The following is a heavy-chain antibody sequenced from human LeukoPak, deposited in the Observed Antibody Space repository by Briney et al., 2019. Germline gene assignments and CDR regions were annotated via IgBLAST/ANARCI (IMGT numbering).Heavy chain of an antibody. Sequence: PGGSLRLSCAASGFTFSSYAMSWVRQAPGKGLEWVSAISGSAGSTYYADSVKGRFTISRDNSKNTLYLQMNSLRAEDTAVYYCAKKNVVPAATYNWFDPWGQGTLVTVSS. J-gene: IGHJ5*02. CDR2: ISGSAGST. V-gene: IGHV3-23*01. CDR3: AKKNVVPAATYNWFDP. CDR1: GFTFSSYA. D-gene: IGHD2-2*01.